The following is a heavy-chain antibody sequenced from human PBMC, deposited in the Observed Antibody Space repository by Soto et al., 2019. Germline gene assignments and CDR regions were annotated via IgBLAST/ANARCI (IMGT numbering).Heavy chain of an antibody. CDR1: GGSISSGRYS. CDR2: GNQSGTT. J-gene: IGHJ5*02. D-gene: IGHD3-10*01. CDR3: ARGLYVGELSWFGP. Sequence: TLSLTCSLSGGSISSGRYSWNWIRQPPGWGMDGIGYGNQSGTTYYNPSLKSRVTMSVDMSKNKYTLNLESVTAEDTAVYYCARGLYVGELSWFGPRGQGTLVTVSS. V-gene: IGHV4-30-2*01.